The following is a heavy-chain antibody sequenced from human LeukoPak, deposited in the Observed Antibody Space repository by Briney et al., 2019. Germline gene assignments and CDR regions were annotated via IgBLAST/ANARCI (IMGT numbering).Heavy chain of an antibody. V-gene: IGHV3-48*04. J-gene: IGHJ4*02. CDR2: ISSSSSTI. CDR1: GFTFSSYS. D-gene: IGHD1-26*01. Sequence: GGSLRLSCAASGFTFSSYSMNWVRQAPGKGLEWVSYISSSSSTIYYADSVKGRFTISRDNAKNSLYLQMNSLRAEDTAVYYCARAGTIVGATIPLDYRGQGTLVTVSS. CDR3: ARAGTIVGATIPLDY.